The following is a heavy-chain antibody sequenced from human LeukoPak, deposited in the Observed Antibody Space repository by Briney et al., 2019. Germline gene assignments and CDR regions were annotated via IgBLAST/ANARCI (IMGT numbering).Heavy chain of an antibody. CDR1: GGSISSYY. CDR2: IYHSGST. CDR3: ARGLITVAGVIEY. Sequence: SETLSLTCTVPGGSISSYYWSWIRQPPGKGLEWIGYIYHSGSTNNNPSLKSRVTISVDTSKNQFSLKLNSVTAADTAVYYCARGLITVAGVIEYWGQGTLVTVSS. V-gene: IGHV4-59*01. D-gene: IGHD6-19*01. J-gene: IGHJ4*02.